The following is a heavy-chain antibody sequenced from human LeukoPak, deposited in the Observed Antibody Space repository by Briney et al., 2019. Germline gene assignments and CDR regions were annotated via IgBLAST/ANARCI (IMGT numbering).Heavy chain of an antibody. CDR3: ARLSGGVIV. D-gene: IGHD3-16*02. V-gene: IGHV4-4*07. CDR1: VGAISGYY. J-gene: IGHJ4*02. Sequence: SETLSRTCIVSVGAISGYYGNWIRQPAGKGLEWIGRIHAPGNTNYNSSLKSRVTMSTDTSKNQFSLKLTSVTAADTAVYYCARLSGGVIVWGQGTLVTVSS. CDR2: IHAPGNT.